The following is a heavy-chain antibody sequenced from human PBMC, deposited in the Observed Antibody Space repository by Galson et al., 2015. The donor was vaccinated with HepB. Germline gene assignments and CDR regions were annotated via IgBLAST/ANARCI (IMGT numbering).Heavy chain of an antibody. V-gene: IGHV3-11*01. J-gene: IGHJ4*02. CDR2: ISSSGSTI. CDR3: ASMHYDYVWGSYRTAYYFDY. Sequence: SLRLSCAASGFTFSDYYISWLRQAPGKGLEWVSYISSSGSTIYYADSVKGRFTISRDNAKNSLYLQMNSLRAEDTAVYYCASMHYDYVWGSYRTAYYFDYWGQGTLVTVSS. CDR1: GFTFSDYY. D-gene: IGHD3-16*02.